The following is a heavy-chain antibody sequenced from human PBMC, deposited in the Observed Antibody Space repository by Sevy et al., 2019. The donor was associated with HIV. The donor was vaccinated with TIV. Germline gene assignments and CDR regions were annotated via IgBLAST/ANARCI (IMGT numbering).Heavy chain of an antibody. J-gene: IGHJ3*02. D-gene: IGHD3-10*01. CDR3: ARRRVEDYYGSGTPPLVNGPFDI. CDR1: GGSISSSDNY. Sequence: SETLSLTCTVSGGSISSSDNYWGWIRQPPGKGLDWIASSYYSGSTYYNPSLKIRVTISVDTSKNQFSLKLRSVTAADTAVYYCARRRVEDYYGSGTPPLVNGPFDIWGQGTMVTVSS. V-gene: IGHV4-39*01. CDR2: SYYSGST.